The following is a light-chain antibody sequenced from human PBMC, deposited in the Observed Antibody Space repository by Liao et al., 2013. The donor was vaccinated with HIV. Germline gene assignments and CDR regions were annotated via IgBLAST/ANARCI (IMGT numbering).Light chain of an antibody. CDR1: NIGTKS. CDR2: YDS. CDR3: QVWDSSSDQDVV. J-gene: IGLJ2*01. V-gene: IGLV3-21*04. Sequence: SYVLTQPPSVSVAPGKTATITCGGNNIGTKSVHWYQQKAGQAPVLVIYYDSDRPSGIPERFAGSNSGNTATLTISGVEAGDEADYFCQVWDSSSDQDVVFGGGTKLTVV.